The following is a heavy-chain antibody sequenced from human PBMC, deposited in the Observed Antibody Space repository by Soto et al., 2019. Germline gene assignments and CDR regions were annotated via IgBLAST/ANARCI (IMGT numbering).Heavy chain of an antibody. CDR2: IYYSGST. Sequence: PSETLSLTCTVSGGSISGYYWSWIRQPPGKGLEWIGYIYYSGSTNYNPSLKSRVTISVDTSKNQFSLKLSSVTAADTAVYYCASGIYFGVAAYDYWGQGTLVTVSS. CDR3: ASGIYFGVAAYDY. V-gene: IGHV4-59*01. CDR1: GGSISGYY. J-gene: IGHJ4*02. D-gene: IGHD3-3*01.